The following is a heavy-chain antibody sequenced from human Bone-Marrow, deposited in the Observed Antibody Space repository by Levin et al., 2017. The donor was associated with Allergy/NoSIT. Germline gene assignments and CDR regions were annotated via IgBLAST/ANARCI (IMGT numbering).Heavy chain of an antibody. CDR2: LSYDGTVE. Sequence: PGGSLRLSCVGSGFTFDNHGIHLVRQAPGKGLEWVSVLSYDGTVEYYADSVKGRLTMSRDNSKNTAYLQIQSLRADDTAVYYCARTGGNHRHDFDFWGQGILVTVSS. V-gene: IGHV3-30*03. D-gene: IGHD1-1*01. J-gene: IGHJ4*02. CDR3: ARTGGNHRHDFDF. CDR1: GFTFDNHG.